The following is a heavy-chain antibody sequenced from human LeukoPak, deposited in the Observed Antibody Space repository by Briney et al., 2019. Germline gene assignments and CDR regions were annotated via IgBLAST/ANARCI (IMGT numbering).Heavy chain of an antibody. CDR2: ISGSGGST. CDR3: AKYQYGSGSYLLS. J-gene: IGHJ4*02. CDR1: GFTFSSYG. V-gene: IGHV3-23*01. Sequence: GGSLRLSCAASGFTFSSYGMSWVRQAPGKGVEWVSAISGSGGSTYYADSVKGGFTISRDNFKNTLYLQMNSLRAEDTAAYYCAKYQYGSGSYLLSWGQGTLVTVSS. D-gene: IGHD3-10*01.